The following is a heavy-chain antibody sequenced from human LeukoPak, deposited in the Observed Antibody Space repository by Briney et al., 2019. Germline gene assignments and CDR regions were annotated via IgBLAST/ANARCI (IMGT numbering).Heavy chain of an antibody. CDR2: IYPSDSDT. V-gene: IGHV5-51*01. J-gene: IGHJ1*01. D-gene: IGHD2-2*01. CDR1: GYSFTSYW. Sequence: PGESLKISCQGSGYSFTSYWIGWVRHLPGKGLEWMGIIYPSDSDTTYSPSFQGQVTISADKSISTAYLQWSSLKASDTAMYYCARVSSTYFHHWGQGTLVTVSS. CDR3: ARVSSTYFHH.